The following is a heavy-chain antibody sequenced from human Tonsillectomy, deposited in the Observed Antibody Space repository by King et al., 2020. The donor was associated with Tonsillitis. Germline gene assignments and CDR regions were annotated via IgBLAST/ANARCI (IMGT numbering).Heavy chain of an antibody. Sequence: QLVQSGAEVMKPGASVNISCKASGYTFTNYYIHWVRQAPGQGLEWMGTINPSSGKTNYAQNFQGRVTMTSDTSTSTVSMELGSLRSEDTAVYYCAREVMVVVGTSTEGDYYYGMDVWGHGTTVTVSS. CDR2: INPSSGKT. D-gene: IGHD2-15*01. CDR1: GYTFTNYY. CDR3: AREVMVVVGTSTEGDYYYGMDV. J-gene: IGHJ6*02. V-gene: IGHV1-46*03.